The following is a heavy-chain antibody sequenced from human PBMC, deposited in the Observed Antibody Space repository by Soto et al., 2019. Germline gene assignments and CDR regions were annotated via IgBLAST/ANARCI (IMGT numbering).Heavy chain of an antibody. V-gene: IGHV4-39*07. J-gene: IGHJ5*02. CDR3: AGYNWNYYFDP. Sequence: PLETLSLTCTVSGGSISSSSYYWGWIRQPPGKGLEWIGSIYHSGSTIYNPSLKSRVTISIDTSKSQFSLNLNSMTAADTAVYYCAGYNWNYYFDPWGQGTLVTVSS. CDR1: GGSISSSSYY. CDR2: IYHSGST. D-gene: IGHD1-7*01.